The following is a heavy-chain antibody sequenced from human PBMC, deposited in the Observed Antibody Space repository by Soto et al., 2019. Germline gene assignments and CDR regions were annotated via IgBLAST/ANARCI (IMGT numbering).Heavy chain of an antibody. D-gene: IGHD4-17*01. CDR2: IYYSGST. CDR3: VAEGEYGDVDY. J-gene: IGHJ4*02. Sequence: SETLSLTCTVAGGTISSYYGSWIRQPPGKGLEWIGYIYYSGSTNYNPSLKSRVTISVDTSKNQFSLKLSSVTAADTALYYCVAEGEYGDVDYWGQGTLVTVSS. V-gene: IGHV4-59*01. CDR1: GGTISSYY.